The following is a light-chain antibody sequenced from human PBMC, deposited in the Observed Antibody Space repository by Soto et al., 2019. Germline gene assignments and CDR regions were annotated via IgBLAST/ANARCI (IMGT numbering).Light chain of an antibody. CDR1: QSVSSNY. V-gene: IGKV3-20*01. Sequence: EIVLTQSPGTLSLSPGQRATLSCRASQSVSSNYLAWYQQKPGQAPRLLVYGASSRATGIPDRFSGSGSGADFPLTISRLEPEDFVVYYCQQYGSSPLTFGGGTKVEIK. CDR3: QQYGSSPLT. CDR2: GAS. J-gene: IGKJ4*01.